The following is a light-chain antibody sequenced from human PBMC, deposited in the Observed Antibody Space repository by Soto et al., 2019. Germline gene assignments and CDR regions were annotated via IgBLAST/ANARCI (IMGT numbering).Light chain of an antibody. CDR3: QQYNNWPRT. Sequence: IVLTQSPGTLSLSPGERATLSCRAGQSVSSNYLAWYQQKPGQSPRLLIYDASNRATGIPARFSGSGSGTDFTLTISSLQSEDFAVYYCQQYNNWPRTFGQGTKVDTK. V-gene: IGKV3D-15*01. J-gene: IGKJ1*01. CDR2: DAS. CDR1: QSVSSN.